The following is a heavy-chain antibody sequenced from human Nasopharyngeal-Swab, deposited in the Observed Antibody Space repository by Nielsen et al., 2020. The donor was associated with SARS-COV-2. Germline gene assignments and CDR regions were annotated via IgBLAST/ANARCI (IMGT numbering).Heavy chain of an antibody. CDR1: GGFISSYS. J-gene: IGHJ4*02. CDR2: IYTTGST. V-gene: IGHV4-4*07. Sequence: SETLSLTCNVSGGFISSYSWSWIRQPAGKGLEWIGRIYTTGSTNYNPSLKSRVTISVDTSKNQFSLKLNSVTAADTAVYYCARVVRSRWSDGFDYLGQGTLVTVSS. CDR3: ARVVRSRWSDGFDY. D-gene: IGHD6-13*01.